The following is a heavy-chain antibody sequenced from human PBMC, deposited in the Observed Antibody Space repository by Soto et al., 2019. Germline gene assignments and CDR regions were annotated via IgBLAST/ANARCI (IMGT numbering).Heavy chain of an antibody. J-gene: IGHJ6*02. D-gene: IGHD2-21*02. CDR2: IIPTLGTT. CDR1: GGSLSKFA. V-gene: IGHV1-69*13. CDR3: ARDDATHCGDDCYRYFYYGMDV. Sequence: SVKVSCKASGGSLSKFAINWVRQAPGQGLEWMGGIIPTLGTTDYAHKFQGRVTITADEATRTAYMELSGLRSEDTAVYYCARDDATHCGDDCYRYFYYGMDVWGQGTTVTVSS.